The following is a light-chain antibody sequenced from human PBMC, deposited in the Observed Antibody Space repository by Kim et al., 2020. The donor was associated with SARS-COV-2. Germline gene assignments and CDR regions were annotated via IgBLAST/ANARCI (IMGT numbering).Light chain of an antibody. Sequence: SYELTQPPSVSVSPGQTASITCSGDNLGDKFVCWYQQKPGQSPILLIYRNSKRPSGIPERFSGSNSGNTATLTNSGAQAVDEADYYCQAWASRSWVFGGGTQLTVL. CDR3: QAWASRSWV. V-gene: IGLV3-1*01. CDR1: NLGDKF. CDR2: RNS. J-gene: IGLJ3*02.